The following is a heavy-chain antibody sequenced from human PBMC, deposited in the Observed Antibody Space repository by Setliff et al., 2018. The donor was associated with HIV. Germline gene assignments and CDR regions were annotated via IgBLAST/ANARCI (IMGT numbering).Heavy chain of an antibody. CDR3: ARDIDVGAANWFDP. J-gene: IGHJ5*02. D-gene: IGHD1-26*01. Sequence: SETLSLTCTVSGDSINSGGYYWIWIRQPPGKGLEWIGEIFHNGTIKYNPSLKSRVTISVDTSKNQFSLKLRSVTAADTAIYYCARDIDVGAANWFDPWGQGTLVTVSS. CDR2: IFHNGTI. V-gene: IGHV4-61*08. CDR1: GDSINSGGYY.